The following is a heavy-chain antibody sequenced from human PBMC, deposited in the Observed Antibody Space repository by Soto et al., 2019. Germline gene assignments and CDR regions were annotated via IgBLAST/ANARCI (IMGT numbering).Heavy chain of an antibody. J-gene: IGHJ6*02. D-gene: IGHD1-1*01. V-gene: IGHV3-30*18. CDR3: VKGYWKGDV. Sequence: PGGSLRLSCAASGFTFSSYGMHWVRQAPGKGLEWVAVISYDGSNKYYADSVKGRFTISRDNSKNTLYLQMNSLRDEVTAVYHCVKGYWKGDVWGQGTTVTVS. CDR1: GFTFSSYG. CDR2: ISYDGSNK.